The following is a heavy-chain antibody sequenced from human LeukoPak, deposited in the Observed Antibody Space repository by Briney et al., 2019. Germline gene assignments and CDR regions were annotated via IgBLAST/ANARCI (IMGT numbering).Heavy chain of an antibody. CDR1: GFTFSSYW. CDR3: ARDSPVILAGGFDR. D-gene: IGHD2/OR15-2a*01. Sequence: AGGSLRLSCAASGFTFSSYWMSWVRQVPGKGLEWVSSIKRDGSEKYYVDSVKGRFTISRDNAKNSLYLQMNSLRAEDTALYSCARDSPVILAGGFDRWGQGTLVTVSS. CDR2: IKRDGSEK. J-gene: IGHJ5*02. V-gene: IGHV3-7*01.